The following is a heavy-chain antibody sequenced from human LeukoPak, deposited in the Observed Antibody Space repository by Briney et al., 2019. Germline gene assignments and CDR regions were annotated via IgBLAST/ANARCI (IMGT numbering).Heavy chain of an antibody. D-gene: IGHD3-22*01. Sequence: SETLSLTCTVSGGSISSYYWSWIRQPAGKGLEWIGRIYTSGSSNYNPSLKSRVTISVAKSKNMFSLKLSSVTAADTAVYYCARERGGKIVVVITDWGQGTLVTVSS. V-gene: IGHV4-4*07. CDR2: IYTSGSS. CDR3: ARERGGKIVVVITD. J-gene: IGHJ4*02. CDR1: GGSISSYY.